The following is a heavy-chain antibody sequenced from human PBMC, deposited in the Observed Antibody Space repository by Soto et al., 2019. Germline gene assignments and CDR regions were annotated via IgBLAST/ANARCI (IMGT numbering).Heavy chain of an antibody. CDR1: GFTFSSYG. CDR3: AKDKWELLLWYYFDY. Sequence: GGSLRLSCAASGFTFSSYGMHWVRQAPGKGLEWVAVISYDGSNKYYADSVKGRFTISRDNSKNTLYLQMNSLRAEDTAVYYCAKDKWELLLWYYFDYWGQGTLVTVSS. J-gene: IGHJ4*02. V-gene: IGHV3-30*18. D-gene: IGHD1-26*01. CDR2: ISYDGSNK.